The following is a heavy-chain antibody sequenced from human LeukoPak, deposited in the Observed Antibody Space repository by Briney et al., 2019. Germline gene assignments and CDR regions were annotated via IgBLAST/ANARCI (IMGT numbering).Heavy chain of an antibody. CDR3: ARDRDSSGWYEIYYYYMDV. V-gene: IGHV3-11*04. J-gene: IGHJ6*03. CDR2: ISSSGSTI. CDR1: GFTFSDYY. Sequence: GGSLRLPCAASGFTFSDYYMSWIRQAPGKGLEWVSYISSSGSTIYYADSVKGRFTISRDNAKNSLYLQMNSLRAEDTAVYYCARDRDSSGWYEIYYYYMDVWGKGTTVTVSS. D-gene: IGHD6-19*01.